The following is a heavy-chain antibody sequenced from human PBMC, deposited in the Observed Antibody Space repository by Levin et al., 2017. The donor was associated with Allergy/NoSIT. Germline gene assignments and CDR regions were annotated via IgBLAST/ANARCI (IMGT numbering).Heavy chain of an antibody. CDR1: GFTFSSYW. Sequence: GESLKISCAASGFTFSSYWMSWVRQAPGKGLEWVANIKQDGSEKYYVDSVKGRFTISRDNAKNSLYLQMNSLRAEDTAVYYCARDISDYGSGSYAGYWGQGTLVTVSS. V-gene: IGHV3-7*04. CDR3: ARDISDYGSGSYAGY. J-gene: IGHJ4*02. D-gene: IGHD3-10*01. CDR2: IKQDGSEK.